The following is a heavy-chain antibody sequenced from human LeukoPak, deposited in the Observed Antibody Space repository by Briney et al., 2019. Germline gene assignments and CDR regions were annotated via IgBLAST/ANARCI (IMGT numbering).Heavy chain of an antibody. D-gene: IGHD2-15*01. Sequence: GGSLRLSCAASGFTFGSYWVHWVRQAPGQGLEWVANIKEDGSEKYYVDSVKGRFTISRDNAKNSLYLQMNSLRAEDTAVYYCASVWVALDWFDPWGQGTLVTVSS. V-gene: IGHV3-7*01. J-gene: IGHJ5*02. CDR3: ASVWVALDWFDP. CDR2: IKEDGSEK. CDR1: GFTFGSYW.